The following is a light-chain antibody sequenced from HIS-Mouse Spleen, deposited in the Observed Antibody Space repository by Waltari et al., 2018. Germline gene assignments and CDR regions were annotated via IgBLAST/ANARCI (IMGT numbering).Light chain of an antibody. CDR3: CSYAGSYTFV. J-gene: IGLJ1*01. CDR1: SSDVRGYNY. CDR2: DVS. Sequence: QSALTQPRSVSGSPGQSVTISCTGTSSDVRGYNYASWYQQHPGKAPKLMIYDVSKRPSGVPDRFSGSKSGNTASLTISGLQAEDEADYYCCSYAGSYTFVFGTGTKVTVL. V-gene: IGLV2-11*01.